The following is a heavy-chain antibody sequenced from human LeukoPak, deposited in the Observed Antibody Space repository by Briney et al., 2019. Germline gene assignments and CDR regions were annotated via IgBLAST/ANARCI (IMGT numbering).Heavy chain of an antibody. CDR1: GYTFTNYW. J-gene: IGHJ6*02. CDR3: ARHHCTSTSCYPYYYYAMEV. CDR2: IFPGDSDT. Sequence: PGESLKISCKGSGYTFTNYWIGWVRQMPGKGLEWIGIIFPGDSDTRYSPSFQGQATISVDKSISTAYLQWSSLKASDTAIYYCARHHCTSTSCYPYYYYAMEVWGPGTKVTVSS. D-gene: IGHD2-2*01. V-gene: IGHV5-51*01.